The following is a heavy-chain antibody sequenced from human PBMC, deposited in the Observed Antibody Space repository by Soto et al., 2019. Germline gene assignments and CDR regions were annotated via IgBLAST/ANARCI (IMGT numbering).Heavy chain of an antibody. V-gene: IGHV4-34*01. D-gene: IGHD3-10*01. Sequence: QVQLQQWGAGLLKPSETLSLTCAVYGGSFSGYYWSWIRQPPGQGLEWIGEINHSGSTNYNPSLNSRVTISVDTSKNKFSLKQSSVTAADTAVYYCARGKPYGSGSFDYWGQGTLVTVST. CDR2: INHSGST. J-gene: IGHJ4*02. CDR3: ARGKPYGSGSFDY. CDR1: GGSFSGYY.